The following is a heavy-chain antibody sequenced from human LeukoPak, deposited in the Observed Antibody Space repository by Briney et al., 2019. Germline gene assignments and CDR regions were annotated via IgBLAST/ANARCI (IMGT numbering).Heavy chain of an antibody. V-gene: IGHV3-23*01. J-gene: IGHJ4*02. CDR1: GLTFGSYA. CDR3: ARDPYYYDSRDGGDY. CDR2: ISGSGGST. D-gene: IGHD3-22*01. Sequence: PGGSLRLSCAASGLTFGSYAMSWVRQAPGKGLEWVSAISGSGGSTYYADSVKGRFTISRDNSKNTLYLQMNSLRAEDTAVYYCARDPYYYDSRDGGDYWGQGTLVTVSS.